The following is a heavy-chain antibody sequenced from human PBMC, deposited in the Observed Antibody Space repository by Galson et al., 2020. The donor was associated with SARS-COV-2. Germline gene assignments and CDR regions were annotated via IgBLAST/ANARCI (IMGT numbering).Heavy chain of an antibody. J-gene: IGHJ6*03. CDR1: GDSKTITIYF. V-gene: IGHV4-39*01. CDR2: VYYNGDT. CDR3: ASEFSGSRIHYMDV. D-gene: IGHD3-10*01. Sequence: SAPLSLTFTVPGDSKTITIYFWGWIRQPPGKGQEWTANVYYNGDTYYNPSLKSRVTISLDTSSGQFSLKLRSVTAAATAVYFWASEFSGSRIHYMDVWGKGTTVTISS.